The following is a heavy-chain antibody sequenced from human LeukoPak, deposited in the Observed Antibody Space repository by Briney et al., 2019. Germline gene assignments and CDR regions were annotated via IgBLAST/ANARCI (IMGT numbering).Heavy chain of an antibody. V-gene: IGHV3-23*01. J-gene: IGHJ4*02. CDR1: EFPFTANA. D-gene: IGHD1-14*01. CDR2: IDASGSDT. CDR3: ADYRKPQGLDY. Sequence: PGGSLRLSCEVSEFPFTANALAWVRRAQGQGLEWVSAIDASGSDTYYTDSVKGRFTISRDNSKNTVYLQMNSLRVEDTAVYYCADYRKPQGLDYWGQGTLVTVSS.